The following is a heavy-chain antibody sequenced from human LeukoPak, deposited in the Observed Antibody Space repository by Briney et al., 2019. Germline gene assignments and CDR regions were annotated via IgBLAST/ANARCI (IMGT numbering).Heavy chain of an antibody. CDR2: IPVSGGST. J-gene: IGHJ4*02. CDR1: GFTFSNYA. D-gene: IGHD1-26*01. CDR3: ARTRGSYYFDY. V-gene: IGHV3-23*01. Sequence: GGSLRLSCAASGFTFSNYAMSWVRQAPGKGLEWVSAIPVSGGSTYYADSVKGRFTISRDNSKNTLNLQMDSLRAEDTAVYYCARTRGSYYFDYWGQGTLVTVSS.